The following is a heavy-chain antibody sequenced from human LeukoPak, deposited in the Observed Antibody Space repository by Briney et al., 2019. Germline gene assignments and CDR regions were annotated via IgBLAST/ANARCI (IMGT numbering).Heavy chain of an antibody. CDR3: ARDFELSH. CDR2: IWYDGSSK. CDR1: GFTFSSYG. V-gene: IGHV3-33*01. Sequence: GRSLRLSRAASGFTFSSYGMHWVRQAPGKGLEWVALIWYDGSSKHYADSVRGRFTISRDNSKNTLYLQMNSLRAEDTAVYYCARDFELSHWGQGTLVTASS. D-gene: IGHD3-16*02. J-gene: IGHJ4*02.